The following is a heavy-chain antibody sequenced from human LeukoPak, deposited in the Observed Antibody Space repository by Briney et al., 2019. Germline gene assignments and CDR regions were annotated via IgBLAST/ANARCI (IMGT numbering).Heavy chain of an antibody. Sequence: GGSLRLSCAASGFTFSSYWMNWARQAPGNGLEWVASINHNGNVNYYVDSVKGRFTIYRDNAKNSMYPQMSNLRAEDTAVYFGARGGGLDVWGQGATVTVSS. CDR1: GFTFSSYW. CDR2: INHNGNVN. CDR3: ARGGGLDV. V-gene: IGHV3-7*04. D-gene: IGHD2-15*01. J-gene: IGHJ6*02.